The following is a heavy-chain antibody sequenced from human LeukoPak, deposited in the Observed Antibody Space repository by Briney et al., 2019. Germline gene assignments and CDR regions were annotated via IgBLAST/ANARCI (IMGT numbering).Heavy chain of an antibody. J-gene: IGHJ3*02. D-gene: IGHD3-3*01. CDR2: ISATTGGT. Sequence: EPGGSLRLSCAASGFTFSSYAMSWVRQAPGKGLEWVSSISATTGGTYYGDSVKGRFTISRDNSKNTLYLQMNSLRVEDTAVYYCASRMTMFGVAQRAFDIWGQGTMVTVSS. V-gene: IGHV3-23*01. CDR1: GFTFSSYA. CDR3: ASRMTMFGVAQRAFDI.